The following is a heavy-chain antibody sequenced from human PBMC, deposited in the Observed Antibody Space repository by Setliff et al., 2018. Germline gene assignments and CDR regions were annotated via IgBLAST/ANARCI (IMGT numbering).Heavy chain of an antibody. D-gene: IGHD2-15*01. CDR2: VSYNGKNQ. V-gene: IGHV3-33*03. CDR1: GFTFKSHD. Sequence: GGSLRLSCGATGFTFKSHDMHWVRQAPGEGLEWVAAVSYNGKNQDYSDSVKGRFIVSRDNSSNTVSLQLSILKVDDIGVYYCASFYCSGGRCYWGPLAYWGQGTLVTVSS. CDR3: ASFYCSGGRCYWGPLAY. J-gene: IGHJ4*02.